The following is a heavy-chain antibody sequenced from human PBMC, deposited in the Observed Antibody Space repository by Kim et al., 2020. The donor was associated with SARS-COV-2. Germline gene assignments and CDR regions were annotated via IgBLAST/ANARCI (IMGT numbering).Heavy chain of an antibody. D-gene: IGHD3-10*01. CDR3: TRGAGGFDY. V-gene: IGHV3-74*01. CDR2: TTK. J-gene: IGHJ4*02. Sequence: TTKSSADSVGGRFSISRDDAKNTLYLQMNSLGVEDTAVYYCTRGAGGFDYWGQGSPVTVSS.